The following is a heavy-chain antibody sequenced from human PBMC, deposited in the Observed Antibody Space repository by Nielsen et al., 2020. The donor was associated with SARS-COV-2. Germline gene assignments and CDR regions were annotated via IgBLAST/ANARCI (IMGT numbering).Heavy chain of an antibody. J-gene: IGHJ4*02. CDR1: GGTFSSYA. V-gene: IGHV1-69*13. D-gene: IGHD3-3*01. CDR3: ARQRPSVSDFWSGYYPY. CDR2: IIPIFGTA. Sequence: SVKVSCKASGGTFSSYAISWVRQAPGQGLEWMGGIIPIFGTANYAQKFQGRVTITADESTSTAYMELSSLRSEDTAVYYCARQRPSVSDFWSGYYPYWGQGTLVTVSS.